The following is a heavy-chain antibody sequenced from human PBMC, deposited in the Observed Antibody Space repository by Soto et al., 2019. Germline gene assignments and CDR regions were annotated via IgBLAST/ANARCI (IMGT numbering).Heavy chain of an antibody. J-gene: IGHJ6*02. Sequence: QVQLVQSGAEVKKPGSSVKVSCKASGGTFSSYAISWVRQAPGQGLEWMGGIIPIFGTANYAQKFQGRVTSTGDESTSTAYMERSSVRSEDTAVYYCARATITMVRGVPEYYYYYYGMDVWGQGTTVTVSS. CDR1: GGTFSSYA. D-gene: IGHD3-10*01. CDR3: ARATITMVRGVPEYYYYYYGMDV. CDR2: IIPIFGTA. V-gene: IGHV1-69*12.